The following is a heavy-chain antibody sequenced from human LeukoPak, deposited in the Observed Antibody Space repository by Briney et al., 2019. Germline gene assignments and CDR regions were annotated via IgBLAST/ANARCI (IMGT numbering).Heavy chain of an antibody. J-gene: IGHJ4*02. CDR2: IKQDGSEG. Sequence: GGSLRLSCAASGFTFSNHWMTWVRQAPGKGLEWVANIKQDGSEGYYVDSVKGRFTISRDNAENSVYLQMNSLRAEDTAVYYCARLWGDATIFDLWGQGTLVTVSS. D-gene: IGHD5-12*01. V-gene: IGHV3-7*01. CDR3: ARLWGDATIFDL. CDR1: GFTFSNHW.